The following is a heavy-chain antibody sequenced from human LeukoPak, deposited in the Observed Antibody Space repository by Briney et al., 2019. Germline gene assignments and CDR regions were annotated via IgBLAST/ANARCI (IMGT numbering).Heavy chain of an antibody. V-gene: IGHV1-2*02. CDR1: GYTFTGYY. Sequence: ASVKVSCKASGYTFTGYYMHWVRQAPGQGLEWMGWINPDDGGTNYAQKFQGRVTMTRDMSISTAYMELSRLRSDDTAVYYCARDPSNSGYDYLYYFDYWGQGTLVTVSS. CDR3: ARDPSNSGYDYLYYFDY. D-gene: IGHD5-12*01. J-gene: IGHJ4*02. CDR2: INPDDGGT.